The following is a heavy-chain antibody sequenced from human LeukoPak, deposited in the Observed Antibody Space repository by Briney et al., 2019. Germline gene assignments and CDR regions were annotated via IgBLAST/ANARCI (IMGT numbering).Heavy chain of an antibody. J-gene: IGHJ5*02. CDR2: IIPMFGTA. CDR1: GDTFSTYA. V-gene: IGHV1-69*13. D-gene: IGHD6-13*01. CDR3: ARDYYSSSWYDYNWFDP. Sequence: VASVKVSCKASGDTFSTYAISWVRQAPGQGLEWMGGIIPMFGTANYAQKFQGRVTITADESTSTAYMELSSLRSEDTAVYYCARDYYSSSWYDYNWFDPWGQGTLVTVSS.